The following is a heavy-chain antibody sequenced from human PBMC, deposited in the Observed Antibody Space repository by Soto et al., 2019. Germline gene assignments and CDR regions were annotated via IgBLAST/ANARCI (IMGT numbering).Heavy chain of an antibody. CDR2: IYYTGST. V-gene: IGHV4-39*01. J-gene: IGHJ4*02. CDR3: ARREQWLAGHFDY. Sequence: QLQLQETGPGLVTPSETLSLTCTVSGDSISSSDHYWGWIRQPPAKGLEWIGGIYYTGSTYYNPSLKSRVTMSLDTSKNQFSLKGRSVTAEDTAVYYCARREQWLAGHFDYWGQGSLVTVSS. CDR1: GDSISSSDHY. D-gene: IGHD6-19*01.